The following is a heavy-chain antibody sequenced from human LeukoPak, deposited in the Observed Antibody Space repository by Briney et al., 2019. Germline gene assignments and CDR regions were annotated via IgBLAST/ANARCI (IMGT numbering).Heavy chain of an antibody. D-gene: IGHD2-15*01. CDR2: ISWNSDKK. CDR3: AKDRSASNYYGTDV. J-gene: IGHJ6*02. V-gene: IGHV3-9*01. CDR1: GFTFDDHA. Sequence: GGSLRLSCAASGFTFDDHAMHWVRQAPGKGLEWVSGISWNSDKKGYADPVKGRFTISRDNAKNSLYLQMNSLRAEDTAFYYCAKDRSASNYYGTDVWGQGTTVTVS.